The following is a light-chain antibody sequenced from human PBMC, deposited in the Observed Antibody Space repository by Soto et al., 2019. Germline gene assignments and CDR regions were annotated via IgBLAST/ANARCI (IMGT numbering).Light chain of an antibody. J-gene: IGKJ1*01. Sequence: DIQMTQSPSAMSASVGDRVTITCRASQGISNHLVWFQQKPGEVPKRLIYDASSLQTGAPSRFSGSGSGTDFTLTISSLQPEDFAVYYCQQYTDSRTFGQGTKVEIK. CDR3: QQYTDSRT. CDR2: DAS. V-gene: IGKV1-17*03. CDR1: QGISNH.